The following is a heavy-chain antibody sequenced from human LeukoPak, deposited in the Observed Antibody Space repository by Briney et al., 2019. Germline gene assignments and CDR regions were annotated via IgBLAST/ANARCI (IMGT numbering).Heavy chain of an antibody. CDR3: AKDLPDRIVVVITLGAFDI. V-gene: IGHV3-30*02. J-gene: IGHJ3*02. Sequence: GSLSLSCAASGFPFSSYGMHWVRHAPGKGLEWVAFIRYDGSNKYYADSVKGRFTISRDNSKNTLYLQMNSLRAEDTAVYYCAKDLPDRIVVVITLGAFDIWGQGTMVTVSS. CDR1: GFPFSSYG. CDR2: IRYDGSNK. D-gene: IGHD3-22*01.